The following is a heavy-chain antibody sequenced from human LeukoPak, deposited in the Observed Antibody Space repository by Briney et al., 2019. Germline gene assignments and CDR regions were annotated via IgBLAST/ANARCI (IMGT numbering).Heavy chain of an antibody. D-gene: IGHD3-3*01. J-gene: IGHJ4*02. CDR1: GGSFSGYY. V-gene: IGHV4-59*01. CDR3: ARGDDFWSGFPDY. CDR2: IYYSGST. Sequence: PSETLSLTCAVYGGSFSGYYWSWIRQPPGKGLEWIGYIYYSGSTNYNPSLKSRVTISVDTSKNQFSLKLSSVTAADTAVYYCARGDDFWSGFPDYWGQGTLVTVSS.